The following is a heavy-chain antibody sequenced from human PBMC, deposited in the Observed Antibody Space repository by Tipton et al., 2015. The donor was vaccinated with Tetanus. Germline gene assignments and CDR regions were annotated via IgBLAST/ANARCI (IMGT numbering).Heavy chain of an antibody. J-gene: IGHJ4*02. CDR3: AGGGIAAAGGVLDY. CDR1: GGSISSYY. D-gene: IGHD6-13*01. Sequence: TLSLTCTVSGGSISSYYWSWIRQPPGKGLEWIGYIYYSGSTNYNPSLKSRVTISVDTSKNQFSLKLSSVTAADTAVYYCAGGGIAAAGGVLDYWGQGTLVTVSS. CDR2: IYYSGST. V-gene: IGHV4-59*01.